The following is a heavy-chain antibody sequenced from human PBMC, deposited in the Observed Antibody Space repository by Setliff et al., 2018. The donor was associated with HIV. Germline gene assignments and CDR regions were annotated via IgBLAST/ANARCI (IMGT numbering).Heavy chain of an antibody. J-gene: IGHJ4*02. D-gene: IGHD3-10*01. CDR2: TTWSGDRT. CDR1: GFTFEDYG. V-gene: IGHV3-20*04. Sequence: LRLSCVGSGFTFEDYGMAWARQIPGKGLEWVSTTTWSGDRTDYADSVKGRFTVSRDNAKDSLYLQMRSLRLEDTAIYYCVRAGRPFRGAMKGITYDFWGQGALVTVSS. CDR3: VRAGRPFRGAMKGITYDF.